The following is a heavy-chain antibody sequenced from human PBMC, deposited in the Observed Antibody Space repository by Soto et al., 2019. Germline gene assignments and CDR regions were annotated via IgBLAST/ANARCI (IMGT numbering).Heavy chain of an antibody. CDR2: IIPIFGTA. CDR1: GGTFSSYA. Sequence: SVKVSCKASGGTFSSYAISWVRQAPGQGLEWMGGIIPIFGTANYAQKFQGRVTITADESTSTAYMELSSLRSEDTAVYYCARVMIRQRWLREIDYWGQGTLVTVSS. J-gene: IGHJ4*02. V-gene: IGHV1-69*13. CDR3: ARVMIRQRWLREIDY. D-gene: IGHD5-12*01.